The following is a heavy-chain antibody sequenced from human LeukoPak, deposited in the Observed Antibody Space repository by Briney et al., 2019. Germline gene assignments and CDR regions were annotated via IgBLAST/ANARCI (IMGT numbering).Heavy chain of an antibody. CDR2: ISSSSSYT. Sequence: GGSLRLSCAASGFTFSDSNMSWIRQAPGGGLGWGSYISSSSSYTEYAGSVRGGFTISTDNAKNSLFLQMNSLRAEDTAVYFCARDPTVTNVHDAFDMWGQGTMVTVSS. CDR3: ARDPTVTNVHDAFDM. CDR1: GFTFSDSN. D-gene: IGHD4-17*01. J-gene: IGHJ3*02. V-gene: IGHV3-11*05.